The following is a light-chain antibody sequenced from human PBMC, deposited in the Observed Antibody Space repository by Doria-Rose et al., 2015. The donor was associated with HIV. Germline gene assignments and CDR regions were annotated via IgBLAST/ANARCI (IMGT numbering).Light chain of an antibody. CDR2: WAS. CDR3: QQYYDTPS. CDR1: QSLLYTSKNY. V-gene: IGKV4-1*01. Sequence: DIRVTQSPESLGMSLGERATLNCKSNQSLLYTSKNYLAWYQQKPGQPPKLLIYWASTRQSGVPDRFSGSRSGTDFTPTISSLEAEDVAVYYCQQYYDTPSFGPGTTVDTK. J-gene: IGKJ3*01.